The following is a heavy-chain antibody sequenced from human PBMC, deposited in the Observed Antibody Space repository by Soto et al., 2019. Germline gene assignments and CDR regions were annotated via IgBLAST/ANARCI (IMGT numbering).Heavy chain of an antibody. V-gene: IGHV1-46*01. D-gene: IGHD3-22*01. CDR2: INPSGGST. J-gene: IGHJ4*02. CDR1: GYTFTSYY. CDR3: ARDGVEGDYYDSSGYNYGYY. Sequence: QVQLVQSGAEVKKPGASVKVSCKASGYTFTSYYMHWVRQAPGQGLEWMGIINPSGGSTSYAQKFQGRVTMTRDTSTSTVYMELSSLRSEDTAVYYCARDGVEGDYYDSSGYNYGYYWGQGTLVTVSS.